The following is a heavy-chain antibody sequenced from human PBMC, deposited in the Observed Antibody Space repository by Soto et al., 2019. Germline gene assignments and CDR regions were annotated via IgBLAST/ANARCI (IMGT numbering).Heavy chain of an antibody. CDR1: GITFNSYS. D-gene: IGHD3-10*01. Sequence: EVQLVESGGGLVQPGGSLRLSCAASGITFNSYSMNWVRQAPGKGLEWVSYISSSSTIYYADSVKGRFTISRDNAKNSLSLQMNSLRDEDSAVYYCVRAGYYCSGILLWGQGTLFTVSS. J-gene: IGHJ4*02. CDR2: ISSSSTI. V-gene: IGHV3-48*02. CDR3: VRAGYYCSGILL.